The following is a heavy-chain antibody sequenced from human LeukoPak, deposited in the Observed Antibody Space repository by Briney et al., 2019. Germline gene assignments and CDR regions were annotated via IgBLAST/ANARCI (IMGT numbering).Heavy chain of an antibody. CDR3: ARDFNVGSTSCYAGVCYYYYYMDV. J-gene: IGHJ6*03. D-gene: IGHD2-2*01. CDR2: MNTNSGNT. Sequence: GASVKVSCKASGYTFTSYDINWVRQATGQGLEWMGWMNTNSGNTGYAQKFQGRVTMTRNTSISTAYMELSSLRSEDTAVYYCARDFNVGSTSCYAGVCYYYYYMDVWGKGTTVTVSS. CDR1: GYTFTSYD. V-gene: IGHV1-8*01.